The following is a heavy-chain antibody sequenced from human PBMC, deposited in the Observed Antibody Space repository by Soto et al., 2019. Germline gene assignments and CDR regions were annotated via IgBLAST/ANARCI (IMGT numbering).Heavy chain of an antibody. J-gene: IGHJ4*02. CDR2: IIPIFGTA. D-gene: IGHD5-18*01. V-gene: IGHV1-69*12. CDR3: ARGLTRGYSYGPHNFDY. CDR1: GGTFSSYA. Sequence: QVQLVQSGAEVKKPGSSVKVSCKASGGTFSSYAISWVRQAPGQGLEWMGGIIPIFGTANYAQKFQGRVTINAEESTSTAYMELSSLRSEDTAVYYCARGLTRGYSYGPHNFDYWGQGTLVTVSS.